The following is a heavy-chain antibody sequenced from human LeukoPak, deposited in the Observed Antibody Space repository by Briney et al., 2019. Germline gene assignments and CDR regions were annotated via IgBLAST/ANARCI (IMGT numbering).Heavy chain of an antibody. Sequence: ASVKVSCKASGYTFTSYAMHWARQAPGQRLEWMGWINAGNGNTKYSQKFQGRVTITRDTSASTAYMELSSLRSEDTAVYYCARDKGPPRRVAGHFDYWGQGTLVTVSS. D-gene: IGHD6-19*01. CDR2: INAGNGNT. CDR3: ARDKGPPRRVAGHFDY. V-gene: IGHV1-3*01. J-gene: IGHJ4*02. CDR1: GYTFTSYA.